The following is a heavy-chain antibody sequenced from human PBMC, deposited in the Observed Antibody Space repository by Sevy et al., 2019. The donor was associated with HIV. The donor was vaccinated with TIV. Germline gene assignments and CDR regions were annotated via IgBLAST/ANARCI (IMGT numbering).Heavy chain of an antibody. CDR2: IYYSGST. Sequence: SETLSLTCTVSGGSVSSGSYYWSWIRQPPGKGLERIGYIYYSGSTNYNPSLKSRVTISVDTSKNQFSLKLSSVTAADTAVYYCARVGGSYYFDYWGQGTLVTVPS. CDR1: GGSVSSGSYY. V-gene: IGHV4-61*01. CDR3: ARVGGSYYFDY. D-gene: IGHD1-26*01. J-gene: IGHJ4*02.